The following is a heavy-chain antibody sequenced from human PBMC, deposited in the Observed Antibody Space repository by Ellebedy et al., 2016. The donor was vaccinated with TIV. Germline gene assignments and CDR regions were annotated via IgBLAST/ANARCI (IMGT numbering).Heavy chain of an antibody. Sequence: SLKISCVASGCTFADYAMHWVRQSPGKGLEWVSGTIWNSGNIHYADSVKGRFTISRDNAKNSLYLQMNSLRAEDTAFYYCAKDVLRQQLANAFDLWGRGTLVTVSS. CDR2: TIWNSGNI. CDR1: GCTFADYA. CDR3: AKDVLRQQLANAFDL. J-gene: IGHJ3*01. D-gene: IGHD6-13*01. V-gene: IGHV3-9*01.